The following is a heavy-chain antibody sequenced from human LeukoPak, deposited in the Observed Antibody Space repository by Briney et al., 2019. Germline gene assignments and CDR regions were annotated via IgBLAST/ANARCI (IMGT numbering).Heavy chain of an antibody. J-gene: IGHJ3*02. CDR1: EFSFSDYY. Sequence: GGSLRLSCAASEFSFSDYYMSWIRQAPGKGLEWISYISSSGSTIYYADSVKGRFTISRDNAKNSVYLQMNSLRAEDTAVYYCARGGLAANTDAFDIWGQGTMVTVSS. D-gene: IGHD6-13*01. CDR3: ARGGLAANTDAFDI. CDR2: ISSSGSTI. V-gene: IGHV3-11*01.